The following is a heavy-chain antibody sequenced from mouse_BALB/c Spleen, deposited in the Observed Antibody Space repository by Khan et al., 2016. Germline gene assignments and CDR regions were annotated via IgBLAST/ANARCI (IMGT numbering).Heavy chain of an antibody. CDR2: IYPYNGGT. Sequence: MQLQQSGPELVKPGASVKISCKASGYTFTDYNMHWVKQSHGKSLEWIGYIYPYNGGTGYNQKFKSKATLTVDHSSSTAYMKLRSLASEDSAVYSNATGSPGRFAYWGQGTLVTVSA. CDR1: GYTFTDYN. CDR3: ATGSPGRFAY. D-gene: IGHD4-1*01. J-gene: IGHJ3*01. V-gene: IGHV1S29*02.